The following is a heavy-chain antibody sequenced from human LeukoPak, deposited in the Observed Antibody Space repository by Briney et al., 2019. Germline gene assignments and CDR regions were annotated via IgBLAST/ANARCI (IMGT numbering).Heavy chain of an antibody. CDR1: GFTFSSYA. CDR3: AKAGYSSSWSRLYYFDY. D-gene: IGHD6-13*01. Sequence: GGSLRLSCAASGFTFSSYAMSWVRQAPGKGLEWVSAISGSGGSTYYADSVKGRFTISRDNSKNTLYLQMNSLRAEDTAVYYCAKAGYSSSWSRLYYFDYWGQGTLVTVSS. J-gene: IGHJ4*02. V-gene: IGHV3-23*01. CDR2: ISGSGGST.